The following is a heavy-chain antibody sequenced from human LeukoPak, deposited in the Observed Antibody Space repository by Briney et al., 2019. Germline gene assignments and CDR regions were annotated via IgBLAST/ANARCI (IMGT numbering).Heavy chain of an antibody. CDR1: GFTFNTYA. V-gene: IGHV3-23*01. D-gene: IGHD6-19*01. Sequence: GGSLRVSCAASGFTFNTYAMNWVRQAPGKGLEWVSTISGDGGGTYYADSVKGRFTISRDNSKNTLFLQMNSLRAEGTALYHCAKSPDVAGTGRFDYWGQGTLVTVSS. CDR3: AKSPDVAGTGRFDY. J-gene: IGHJ4*02. CDR2: ISGDGGGT.